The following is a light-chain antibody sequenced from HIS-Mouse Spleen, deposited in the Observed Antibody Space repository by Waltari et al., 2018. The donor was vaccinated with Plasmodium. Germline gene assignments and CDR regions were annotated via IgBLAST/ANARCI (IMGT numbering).Light chain of an antibody. CDR3: YSTDSSGNHRV. V-gene: IGLV3-10*01. J-gene: IGLJ3*02. Sequence: SYELTQPPSVSVSPGQTARITCSGDALPTKYAYWYQQKSGQAPVLVIYEDSKRPPGFPGRFAGSSSGTMATLTISGSQVEDDADYDCYSTDSSGNHRVFGGGTKLTVL. CDR2: EDS. CDR1: ALPTKY.